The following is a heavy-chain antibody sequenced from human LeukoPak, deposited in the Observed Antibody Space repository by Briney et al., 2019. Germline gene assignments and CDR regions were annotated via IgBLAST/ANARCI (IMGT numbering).Heavy chain of an antibody. D-gene: IGHD3-10*02. J-gene: IGHJ2*01. CDR1: GFTFNTYA. CDR2: ISGGDVTT. CDR3: TKPSGRVRGWYFDL. Sequence: GGSLRLSCAASGFTFNTYAMSWDRQAPGKGLEWVSSISGGDVTTSYADSVKGRFIISRDNSKNTLYLDMDSLRAEDTAMYYCTKPSGRVRGWYFDLWGRGTVVTVSS. V-gene: IGHV3-23*01.